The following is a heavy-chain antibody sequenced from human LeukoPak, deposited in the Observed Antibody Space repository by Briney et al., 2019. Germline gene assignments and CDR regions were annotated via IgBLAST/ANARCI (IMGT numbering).Heavy chain of an antibody. CDR2: ISYDGSNK. D-gene: IGHD6-6*01. J-gene: IGHJ4*02. V-gene: IGHV3-30*18. Sequence: PGRSLRLSCAASGFTFSSYGMHWVRQAPGKGLEWVAVISYDGSNKYYADSVKGRFTISRDNSKNTLYLQMNSLRAEDTAVYYCAKGGSSWSFDYWGQGTLVTVSS. CDR3: AKGGSSWSFDY. CDR1: GFTFSSYG.